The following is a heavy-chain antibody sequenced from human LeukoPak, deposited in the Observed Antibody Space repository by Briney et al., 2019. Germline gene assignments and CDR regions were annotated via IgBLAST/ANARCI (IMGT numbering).Heavy chain of an antibody. CDR1: GGSISSYY. D-gene: IGHD3-22*01. Sequence: SETLSLTCTVSGGSISSYYWNWIRQPPGKGLEWIGYIYYSGSTNYNPSLKSRVTISVDTSKNQFSLMLSSVTAADTAVYYCARGADSSGYYSIFYFDYWGQGTLVTVSS. J-gene: IGHJ4*02. CDR3: ARGADSSGYYSIFYFDY. CDR2: IYYSGST. V-gene: IGHV4-59*01.